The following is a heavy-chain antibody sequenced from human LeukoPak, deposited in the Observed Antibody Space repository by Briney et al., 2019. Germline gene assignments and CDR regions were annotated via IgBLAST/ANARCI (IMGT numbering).Heavy chain of an antibody. Sequence: GASVKVSCKASGYTFTGYYMHWVRQAPGQGLEWMGWINPNSGGTNYAQKFQGRVTMTRDTSISTAYMELSRLRSDDTAVYYCARTHRSYDSSGYYLVFDYWGQGTLVTVSS. CDR2: INPNSGGT. CDR1: GYTFTGYY. J-gene: IGHJ4*02. V-gene: IGHV1-2*02. D-gene: IGHD3-22*01. CDR3: ARTHRSYDSSGYYLVFDY.